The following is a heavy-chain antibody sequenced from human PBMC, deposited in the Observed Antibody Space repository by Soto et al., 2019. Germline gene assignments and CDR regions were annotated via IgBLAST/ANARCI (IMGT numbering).Heavy chain of an antibody. J-gene: IGHJ4*02. D-gene: IGHD6-13*01. CDR3: AKGGLSHSWYYFDY. CDR2: ISGSGGST. CDR1: GFTFSSYA. Sequence: EVQLLDSGGGLVQPGGSLRLSCAASGFTFSSYAMTWVRQAPGKGLEWVSAISGSGGSTFYADSVKGRFTISRDNSKNTLNMQMNSLRADDTAVYYCAKGGLSHSWYYFDYWGQGTLVTVSS. V-gene: IGHV3-23*01.